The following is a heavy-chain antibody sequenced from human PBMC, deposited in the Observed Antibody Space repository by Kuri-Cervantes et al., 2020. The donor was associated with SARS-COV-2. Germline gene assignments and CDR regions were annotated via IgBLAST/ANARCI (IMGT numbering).Heavy chain of an antibody. Sequence: GGSLRLSCTASGFTFGDYAMNWFRQTPGKGLEWVGFSRSKAYGGTSEYAASVKDRFTISRDDTGTIAYLQMNSLKTEDTAVYYCTTDPSVAVRPDSYFYMDVWGKGTTVTVSS. CDR2: SRSKAYGGTS. CDR1: GFTFGDYA. D-gene: IGHD3-10*01. CDR3: TTDPSVAVRPDSYFYMDV. V-gene: IGHV3-49*03. J-gene: IGHJ6*03.